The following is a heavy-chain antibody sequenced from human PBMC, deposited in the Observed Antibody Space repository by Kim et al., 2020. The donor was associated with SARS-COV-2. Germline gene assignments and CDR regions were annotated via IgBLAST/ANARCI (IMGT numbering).Heavy chain of an antibody. CDR3: AREETGYFDY. CDR2: GRT. J-gene: IGHJ4*02. V-gene: IGHV4-31*02. Sequence: GRTYYRPSLQKRVTVSVDTTKNQFTLKLSSGTAADTAVYYCAREETGYFDYWGQGTLVTVSS.